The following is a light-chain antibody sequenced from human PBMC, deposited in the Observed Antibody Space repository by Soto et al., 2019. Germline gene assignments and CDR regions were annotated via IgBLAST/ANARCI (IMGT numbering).Light chain of an antibody. V-gene: IGKV1-5*01. Sequence: DIQMTQSPSTLSASVGDSVTITCRASQSISRWLAWYQQKPGRAPKILISDASSLESGVPSRFSGSGSGTEFTLTISSLQTDDFATYYCQQYNTYLTWTFGQGTKVEIK. J-gene: IGKJ1*01. CDR3: QQYNTYLTWT. CDR1: QSISRW. CDR2: DAS.